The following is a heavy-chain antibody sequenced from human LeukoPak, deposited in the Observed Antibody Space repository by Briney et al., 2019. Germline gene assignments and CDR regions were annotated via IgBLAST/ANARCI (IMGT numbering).Heavy chain of an antibody. V-gene: IGHV3-30*02. CDR1: GFTFSSYG. CDR2: IRYDGSNE. J-gene: IGHJ4*02. CDR3: AKDEGILTGYYAIDY. D-gene: IGHD3-9*01. Sequence: GGSLRLSCAASGFTFSSYGMHWVRQAPGKGLEWVAFIRYDGSNEYYADSVKGRFTISRDNSKNTLYLQMNSLRAEDTAVYYCAKDEGILTGYYAIDYWGQGTPVTVSS.